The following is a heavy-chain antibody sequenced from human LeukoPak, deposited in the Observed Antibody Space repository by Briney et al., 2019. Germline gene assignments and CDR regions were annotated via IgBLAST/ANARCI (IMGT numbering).Heavy chain of an antibody. D-gene: IGHD3-3*01. V-gene: IGHV1-18*04. CDR1: GNTFTGYY. CDR2: ISAYNGNT. CDR3: ARELYYDFWSGYYSERFYKPPDY. Sequence: ASVKVSCKASGNTFTGYYMHWVRQAPGQGLEWMGWISAYNGNTNYAQKLQGRVTMTTDTSTSTAYMELRSLRSDDTAVYYCARELYYDFWSGYYSERFYKPPDYWGQGTLVTVSS. J-gene: IGHJ4*02.